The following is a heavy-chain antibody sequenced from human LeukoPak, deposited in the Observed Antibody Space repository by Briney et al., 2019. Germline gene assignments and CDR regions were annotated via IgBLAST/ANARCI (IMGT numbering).Heavy chain of an antibody. CDR2: ISNGGDP. V-gene: IGHV3-53*01. J-gene: IGHJ4*02. CDR3: ALLSGGTFDY. Sequence: PGGSLTLSCAASGFVVTANYLAWARQAPGKGLEWVSTISNGGDPFYGDSVKGRSTISRDESTNTFSLQLDSLRAEDMGVYYCALLSGGTFDYWGQGTQVTVAS. D-gene: IGHD2/OR15-2a*01. CDR1: GFVVTANY.